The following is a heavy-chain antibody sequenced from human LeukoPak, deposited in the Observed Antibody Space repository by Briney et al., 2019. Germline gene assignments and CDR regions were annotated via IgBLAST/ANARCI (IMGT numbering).Heavy chain of an antibody. CDR2: ISSSSSTI. D-gene: IGHD3-16*01. CDR3: ARDWDYGMDV. Sequence: GGSLRLSCAASGFTFSSYSMNWVRQAPGKGLEWVSYISSSSSTIYYADSVKGRFTISRDNAKNSLYLKMNSLRAEDTAVYYCARDWDYGMDVWGQGTTVTVSS. V-gene: IGHV3-48*01. CDR1: GFTFSSYS. J-gene: IGHJ6*02.